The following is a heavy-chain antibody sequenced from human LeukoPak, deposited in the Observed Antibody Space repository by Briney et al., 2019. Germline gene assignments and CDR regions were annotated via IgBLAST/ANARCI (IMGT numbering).Heavy chain of an antibody. CDR3: ARDRGIAAAGYYGMDV. CDR1: GGTFSSYT. J-gene: IGHJ6*02. Sequence: GASVKVSFKASGGTFSSYTISWVRQAPGQGREWMGRIIPILGIANYAQKFQGRVTITADKSTSTAYMELSSLRSEDTAVYYCARDRGIAAAGYYGMDVWGQGTTVTVSS. CDR2: IIPILGIA. D-gene: IGHD6-13*01. V-gene: IGHV1-69*04.